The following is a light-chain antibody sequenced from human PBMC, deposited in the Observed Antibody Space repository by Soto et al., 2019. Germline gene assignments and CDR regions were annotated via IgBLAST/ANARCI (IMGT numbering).Light chain of an antibody. Sequence: EIVLTQSPGTLSLSPGEGATLSCRASQSVSSSYLAWYQQKPGQAPRPLIYGASSRATGIPDRFSGSGSRTDFTLTISRLEPEDFAVYYCQQYGSSPLTFGGGTKVEIK. J-gene: IGKJ4*01. CDR2: GAS. CDR3: QQYGSSPLT. V-gene: IGKV3-20*01. CDR1: QSVSSSY.